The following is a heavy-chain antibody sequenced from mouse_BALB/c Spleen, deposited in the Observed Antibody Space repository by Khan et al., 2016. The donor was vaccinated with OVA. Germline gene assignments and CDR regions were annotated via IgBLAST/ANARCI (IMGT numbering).Heavy chain of an antibody. CDR2: INPTSGFT. Sequence: VQLQESGAELAKPGASVKISCKASGYTFTTYWMHWVKQRPGQGLEWIGYINPTSGFTDYNQKFKDKATLTADKSYSTAYMQLSSLTSDDSAVYYCARDRIDYRGQGTTLTVSS. V-gene: IGHV1-7*01. J-gene: IGHJ2*01. CDR3: ARDRIDY. CDR1: GYTFTTYW.